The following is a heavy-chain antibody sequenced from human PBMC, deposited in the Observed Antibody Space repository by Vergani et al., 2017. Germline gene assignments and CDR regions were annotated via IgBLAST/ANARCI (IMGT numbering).Heavy chain of an antibody. CDR2: LSASDRRP. J-gene: IGHJ3*02. Sequence: EVQLLESGGDLVQPGGSLRLFCAASGFTFIMHAMSWVRQAPGKGLEWVSTLSASDRRPHYADSVKGRFTISRDISKNTLFLHMNSLRPEDTAVYYCAKVGRSEVAGTFGAFDIWGQGTMVTVSS. V-gene: IGHV3-23*01. D-gene: IGHD6-19*01. CDR1: GFTFIMHA. CDR3: AKVGRSEVAGTFGAFDI.